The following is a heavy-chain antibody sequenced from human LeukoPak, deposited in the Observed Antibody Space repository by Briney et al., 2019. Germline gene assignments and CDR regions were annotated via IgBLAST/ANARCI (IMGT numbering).Heavy chain of an antibody. V-gene: IGHV4-4*02. J-gene: IGHJ4*02. CDR3: ARVNYYDSSGYFDY. CDR2: IYHSGST. CDR1: GGSISSSNW. D-gene: IGHD3-22*01. Sequence: PSETLSLTCAVSGGSISSSNWWSWVRQPPGKGLEWIGEIYHSGSTNYNPSLKSRVTISVDKSKNQFSLKLSSVTAADTAVYYCARVNYYDSSGYFDYWGQGTLVTVSS.